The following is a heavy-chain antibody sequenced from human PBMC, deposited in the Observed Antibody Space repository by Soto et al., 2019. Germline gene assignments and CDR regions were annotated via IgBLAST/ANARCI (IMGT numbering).Heavy chain of an antibody. CDR3: ARGTYYYGSGSYYKSDV. J-gene: IGHJ6*02. Sequence: QVQLQESGPGLVKPSGTLSLTCAVSGGSISSSNWWCWVRQPPGKGLVWIGEIYHSGRTNYNPSLKSRVTISVDKSKNQFSLKLSSVTAADTAVYYCARGTYYYGSGSYYKSDVWGQGTTVTVSS. D-gene: IGHD3-10*01. V-gene: IGHV4-4*02. CDR1: GGSISSSNW. CDR2: IYHSGRT.